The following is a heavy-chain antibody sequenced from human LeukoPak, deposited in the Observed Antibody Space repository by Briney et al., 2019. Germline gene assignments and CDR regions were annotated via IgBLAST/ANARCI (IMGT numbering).Heavy chain of an antibody. J-gene: IGHJ4*02. CDR3: TRDRGAYNLYDY. V-gene: IGHV3-49*03. CDR2: IRSKAYGETA. D-gene: IGHD1-1*01. CDR1: GFTFGDYA. Sequence: GGSLRLSCTTSGFTFGDYAMSWIRQAPGKGLEWVGFIRSKAYGETADYAASVKGRFTISRDDSKAIAYLQMNSLKTEDTAVYHCTRDRGAYNLYDYWGQGTLVTVSS.